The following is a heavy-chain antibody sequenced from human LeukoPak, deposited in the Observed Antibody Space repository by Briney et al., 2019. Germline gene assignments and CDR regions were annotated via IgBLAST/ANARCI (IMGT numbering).Heavy chain of an antibody. CDR3: ARVVVTPSAGWYYYYYMDV. D-gene: IGHD4-23*01. J-gene: IGHJ6*03. V-gene: IGHV3-7*01. Sequence: GGSLRLSCAASGFTFSSYWMSWVRQAPGKGLEWVANMKQHGSEKYYVDSVKGRFTISRDNAKNSLYLQMNSLRAEDTAVYYCARVVVTPSAGWYYYYYMDVWGKGTTVTVSS. CDR2: MKQHGSEK. CDR1: GFTFSSYW.